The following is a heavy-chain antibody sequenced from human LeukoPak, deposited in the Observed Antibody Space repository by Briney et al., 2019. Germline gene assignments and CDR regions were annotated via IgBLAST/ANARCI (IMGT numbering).Heavy chain of an antibody. CDR1: GGSISSGGYY. Sequence: SQTLSLTCTVSGGSISSGGYYWSWIRQHPGKGLEWIGYIYYSGSTYYNPSLKSRVTISVDTSKNQFSLKLSSVTAADTAVYYCARETDGPEHYYDSLPDAFDIWGQGTMVTVSS. D-gene: IGHD3-22*01. J-gene: IGHJ3*02. CDR3: ARETDGPEHYYDSLPDAFDI. CDR2: IYYSGST. V-gene: IGHV4-31*03.